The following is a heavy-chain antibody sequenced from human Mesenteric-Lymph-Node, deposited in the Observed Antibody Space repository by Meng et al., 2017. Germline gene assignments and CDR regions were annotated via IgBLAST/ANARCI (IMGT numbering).Heavy chain of an antibody. CDR2: IKQDGSEK. CDR3: ARAYRRDGYNCDY. D-gene: IGHD5-24*01. J-gene: IGHJ4*02. Sequence: GESLKISCAASGVSFSSYWMSWVRQAPGKGLEWVANIKQDGSEKYYVDSVKGRFTISRDNAKNSLYLQMNSLRAEDTAVYYCARAYRRDGYNCDYWGQGTLVTVSS. CDR1: GVSFSSYW. V-gene: IGHV3-7*01.